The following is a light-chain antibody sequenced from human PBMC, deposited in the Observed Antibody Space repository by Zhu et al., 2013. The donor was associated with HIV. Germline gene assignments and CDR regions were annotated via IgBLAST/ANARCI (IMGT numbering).Light chain of an antibody. CDR3: SSYAGNNNLM. Sequence: QSALTQPASVSGSPGQSITISCTGTSRDVGVYNYVSWYQQYPGKAPKLIIYEVSNRPSGISNRFSGSKSGNTASLTVSGLQAEDEAEYYCSSYAGNNNLMFGGGTKLTVL. CDR1: SRDVGVYNY. J-gene: IGLJ3*02. V-gene: IGLV2-14*01. CDR2: EVS.